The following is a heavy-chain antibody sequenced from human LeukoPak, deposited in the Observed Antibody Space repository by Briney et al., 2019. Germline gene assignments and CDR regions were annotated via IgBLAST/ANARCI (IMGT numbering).Heavy chain of an antibody. D-gene: IGHD1-26*01. CDR2: IRYDGSNK. Sequence: GGSLRLSCAASGFTFSSYGMHWVRQAPGKGLEWVAFIRYDGSNKYYADSVKGRLTISRDNSKNTLYLQMNSLRAEDTAVYYCAKGVPGSYYYFDYWGQGTLVTVSS. CDR3: AKGVPGSYYYFDY. V-gene: IGHV3-30*02. CDR1: GFTFSSYG. J-gene: IGHJ4*02.